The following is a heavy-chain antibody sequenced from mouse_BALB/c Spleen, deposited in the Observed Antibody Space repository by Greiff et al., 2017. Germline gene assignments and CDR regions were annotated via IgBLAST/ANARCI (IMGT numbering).Heavy chain of an antibody. CDR3: AREGENYYAMDY. V-gene: IGHV1-9*01. J-gene: IGHJ4*01. CDR2: ILPGSGST. CDR1: GYTFSSYW. Sequence: VQLQQSGAELMKPGASVKISCKATGYTFSSYWIEWVKQRPGHGLEWIGEILPGSGSTNYNEKFKGKATFTADTSSNTAYMQLSSLTSEDSAVYYCAREGENYYAMDYWGQGTSVTVSS.